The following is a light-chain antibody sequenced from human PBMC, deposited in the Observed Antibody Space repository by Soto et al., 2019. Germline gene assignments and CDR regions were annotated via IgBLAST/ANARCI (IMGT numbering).Light chain of an antibody. CDR3: CSYAGSSTFVV. Sequence: QSVLTQPASVSGSPGQSITISCTGTSSDFGSYNLVSWYQQHPGKAPKLMIYEGSKRPSGVSNRFSGSKFGNTASLTISGLQAEDEADYYCCSYAGSSTFVVFGGGTKVTVL. CDR2: EGS. CDR1: SSDFGSYNL. J-gene: IGLJ2*01. V-gene: IGLV2-23*03.